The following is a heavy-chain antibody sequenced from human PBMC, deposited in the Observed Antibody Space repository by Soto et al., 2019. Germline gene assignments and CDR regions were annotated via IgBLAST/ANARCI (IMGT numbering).Heavy chain of an antibody. CDR2: INAGNGNT. J-gene: IGHJ4*02. D-gene: IGHD6-6*01. Sequence: GASVKVSCKASGYTFTSYAMHWVRQAPGQRLEWMGWINAGNGNTKYSQKFQGRVTITRDTSASTAYMELSSLRSEDTAVYYCARGEEYSSSSASFFLNDYWGQGTLVTVSS. CDR3: ARGEEYSSSSASFFLNDY. CDR1: GYTFTSYA. V-gene: IGHV1-3*01.